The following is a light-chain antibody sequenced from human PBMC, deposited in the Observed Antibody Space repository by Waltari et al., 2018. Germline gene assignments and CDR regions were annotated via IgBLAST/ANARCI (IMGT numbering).Light chain of an antibody. V-gene: IGLV2-14*03. CDR3: CSYARSNTYV. Sequence: QSALTQPASVSGSPGQSITIPCPGTSNDVGGYNPLSWYQQHPGKAPKLIIYDVTQRPSGVSDRFSGSKSGNTASLTISGLQAEDEADYYCCSYARSNTYVFGTGTKVTVL. CDR1: SNDVGGYNP. J-gene: IGLJ1*01. CDR2: DVT.